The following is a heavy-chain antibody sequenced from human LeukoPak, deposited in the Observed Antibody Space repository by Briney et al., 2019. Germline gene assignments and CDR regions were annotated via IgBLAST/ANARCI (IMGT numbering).Heavy chain of an antibody. CDR3: ARARSIYGARRYYFDY. CDR2: INHSGST. CDR1: GGSFSGYY. V-gene: IGHV4-34*01. J-gene: IGHJ4*02. Sequence: SETLSLTCAVYGGSFSGYYWSWIRQPPGKGLEWIGEINHSGSTNYNPSLKSRVTISVDTSKNQFSLKPSSVTAADTAVYYCARARSIYGARRYYFDYWGQGTLVTVSS. D-gene: IGHD3-10*02.